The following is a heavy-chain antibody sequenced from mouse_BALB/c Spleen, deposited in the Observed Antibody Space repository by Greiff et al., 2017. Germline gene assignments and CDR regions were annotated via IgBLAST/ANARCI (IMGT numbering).Heavy chain of an antibody. CDR2: INPYNGAT. J-gene: IGHJ4*01. CDR1: GYSFTGYY. D-gene: IGHD4-1*02. Sequence: VQLQQSGPELVKPGASVKISCKASGYSFTGYYMHWVKQSHVKSLEWIGRINPYNGATSYNQNFKDKASLTVDKSSSTAYMELHSLTSEDSAVYYCAREQLGRGAMDDWGQGTSVTVSS. V-gene: IGHV1-31*01. CDR3: AREQLGRGAMDD.